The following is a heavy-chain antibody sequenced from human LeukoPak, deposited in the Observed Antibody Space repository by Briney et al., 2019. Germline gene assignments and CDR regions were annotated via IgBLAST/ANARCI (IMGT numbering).Heavy chain of an antibody. CDR3: ARESLEDYDFWSGHWVFDR. CDR1: GFTFSSYW. Sequence: GGSLRLSCAASGFTFSSYWMRWVRQAPGKGLERVADIKQEGSEKYYVDSVKGRFTISRDNAKTSLYLQMNSLRAEDPAVYSCARESLEDYDFWSGHWVFDRWGQGSLVTVSS. CDR2: IKQEGSEK. D-gene: IGHD3-3*01. J-gene: IGHJ5*02. V-gene: IGHV3-7*01.